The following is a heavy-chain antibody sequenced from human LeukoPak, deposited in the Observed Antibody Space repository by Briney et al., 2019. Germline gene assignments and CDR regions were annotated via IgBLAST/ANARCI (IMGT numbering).Heavy chain of an antibody. J-gene: IGHJ4*02. Sequence: GGSLRLSCAASGFTFSDYYMSWIRQAPGKGLEWVSYISCSGSTIYYADSVKGRFTISRDNAKNSLYLQMNSLRAEDTAVYYCAREVGWKSRIAAAANDYWGQGTLVTVSS. D-gene: IGHD6-13*01. CDR1: GFTFSDYY. CDR2: ISCSGSTI. CDR3: AREVGWKSRIAAAANDY. V-gene: IGHV3-11*04.